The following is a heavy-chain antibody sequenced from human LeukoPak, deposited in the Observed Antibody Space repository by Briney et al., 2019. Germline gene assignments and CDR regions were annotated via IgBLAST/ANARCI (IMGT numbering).Heavy chain of an antibody. V-gene: IGHV3-33*07. CDR3: ARDLGYYDSSGNDY. J-gene: IGHJ4*02. CDR2: IWYDGSNK. D-gene: IGHD3-22*01. CDR1: GFTFSRSG. Sequence: PGGSLRLSCAASGFTFSRSGINWVRQAPGKGLEWVAVIWYDGSNKYYADSVKGRFTISRDNSKNTLYLQMNSLRAEDTAVYYCARDLGYYDSSGNDYWGQGTLVTVSS.